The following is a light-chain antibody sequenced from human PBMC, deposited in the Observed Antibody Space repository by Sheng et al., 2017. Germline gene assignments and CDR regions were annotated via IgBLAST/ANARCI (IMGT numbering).Light chain of an antibody. J-gene: IGKJ1*01. CDR3: QQLNSFRWT. CDR1: QGASVY. V-gene: IGKV1-9*01. Sequence: DIQLTQSPSFLSASVGDRVTITCRASQGASVYLAWYQQKPGKAPKLLIHDTSSLQSGVPSRFSGSGSGTEFTLTISSLQPEDFATYYCQQLNSFRWTFGQGTKVEIK. CDR2: DTS.